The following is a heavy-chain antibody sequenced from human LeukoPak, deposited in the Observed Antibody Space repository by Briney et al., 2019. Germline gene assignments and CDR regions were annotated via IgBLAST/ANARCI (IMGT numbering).Heavy chain of an antibody. Sequence: SETLSLTCTVSGGSISNSSYYWGWIRQPPGKGLERIQSIYYSGSTYYNPSLRSRVTISVDTSKNQFSLKLSSVTAADTAVYYCARVGSTGTYYFDYWGQGTLVTVSS. CDR3: ARVGSTGTYYFDY. V-gene: IGHV4-39*01. J-gene: IGHJ4*02. CDR2: IYYSGST. CDR1: GGSISNSSYY. D-gene: IGHD1-26*01.